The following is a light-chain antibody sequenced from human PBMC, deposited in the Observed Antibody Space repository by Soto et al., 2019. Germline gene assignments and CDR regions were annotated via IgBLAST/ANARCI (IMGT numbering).Light chain of an antibody. Sequence: EIVLTQSPGTLSLSPGERATLSFRASQSATSSYLTWYQQKPGQAPRLLISGASSRATGIPDRFSGSGSGTDFTLTISSLEPEDFAVYYCQQYGTSPWTFGHGTKVDIK. CDR3: QQYGTSPWT. V-gene: IGKV3-20*01. CDR2: GAS. J-gene: IGKJ1*01. CDR1: QSATSSY.